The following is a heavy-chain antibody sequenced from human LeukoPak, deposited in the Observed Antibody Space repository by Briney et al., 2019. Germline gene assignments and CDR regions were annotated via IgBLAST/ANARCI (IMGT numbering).Heavy chain of an antibody. CDR2: IYYSGST. Sequence: PSETLSLTCTVSGGSISSYYWSWIRQPPGKGLEYIGYIYYSGSTNYNPSLKSRVTISVDTSKNQFSLKLYSVTAADTAVYYCATRSGSGWFFDYWGQGTLVTASS. CDR3: ATRSGSGWFFDY. D-gene: IGHD6-19*01. V-gene: IGHV4-59*01. J-gene: IGHJ4*02. CDR1: GGSISSYY.